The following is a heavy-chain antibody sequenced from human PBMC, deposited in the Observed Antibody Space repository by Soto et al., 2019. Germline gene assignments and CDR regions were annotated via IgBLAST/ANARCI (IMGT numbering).Heavy chain of an antibody. D-gene: IGHD3-10*01. CDR1: GFTFSSYA. V-gene: IGHV3-23*01. J-gene: IGHJ4*02. Sequence: GSLRLSCAASGFTFSSYAMSWVRQAPGKGLEWVSAISGSGGSTYYADSVKGRFTISRDNSKNTLYLQMNSLRAEDTAVYYCAKDTVRGVIIPYYFDYWGQGTLVTVSS. CDR3: AKDTVRGVIIPYYFDY. CDR2: ISGSGGST.